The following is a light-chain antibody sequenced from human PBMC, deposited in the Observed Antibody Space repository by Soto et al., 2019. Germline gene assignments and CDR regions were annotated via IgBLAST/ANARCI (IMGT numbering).Light chain of an antibody. CDR3: QQYYSLPMYT. V-gene: IGKV1D-8*01. J-gene: IGKJ2*01. CDR1: QGVSSY. Sequence: VIVMTQSPSLLSASPGDRVTLSCRTSQGVSSYLAWYQQKPGKAPELLIYGASTMASGVPSRFSGSGSGTEFTLTISCLQSEDFATYYCQQYYSLPMYTFGQGTKLEIK. CDR2: GAS.